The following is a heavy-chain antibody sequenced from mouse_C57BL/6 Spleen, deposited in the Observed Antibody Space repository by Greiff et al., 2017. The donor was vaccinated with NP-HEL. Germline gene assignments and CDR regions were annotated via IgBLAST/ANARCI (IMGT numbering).Heavy chain of an antibody. CDR2: ISSGSSTI. Sequence: EVMLVESGGGLVKPGGSLKLSCAASGFTFSDYGMHWVRQAPEKGLEWVAYISSGSSTIYYADTVKGRFTISRDNAKNTLFLQMTSLRSEDTAMYYCARRRVYDSNPDWYFDVWGTGTTVTVSS. D-gene: IGHD2-5*01. CDR3: ARRRVYDSNPDWYFDV. CDR1: GFTFSDYG. V-gene: IGHV5-17*01. J-gene: IGHJ1*03.